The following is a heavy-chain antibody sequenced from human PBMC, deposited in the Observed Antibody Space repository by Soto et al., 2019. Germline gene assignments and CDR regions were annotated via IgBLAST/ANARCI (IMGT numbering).Heavy chain of an antibody. V-gene: IGHV3-74*01. Sequence: EGQLVESGGGLAQPGGSLRLSCAASGFTFTSYWMHWVRQAPGKGLVWVSRISRDGSTTAYADSVKGRFTILRDNPKNTLYLHMNSLRVEDTAVYYCGTNNGEYWGQGTLVTVSS. D-gene: IGHD3-10*01. CDR3: GTNNGEY. CDR2: ISRDGSTT. J-gene: IGHJ4*02. CDR1: GFTFTSYW.